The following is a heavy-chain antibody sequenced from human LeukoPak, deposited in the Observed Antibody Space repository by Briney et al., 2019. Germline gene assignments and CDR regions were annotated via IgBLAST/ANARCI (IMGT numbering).Heavy chain of an antibody. V-gene: IGHV1-2*02. CDR1: GYTFTSYG. J-gene: IGHJ4*02. Sequence: ASVKVSCKASGYTFTSYGISWVRQAPGQGLEWLGWINPNSGGTNYAQKFQGRVTMTRDTSISTAYMELSSLRSDDTAVYYCARDPVKTVLRFLEWSSPFNYWGQGTLVTVSS. D-gene: IGHD3-3*01. CDR2: INPNSGGT. CDR3: ARDPVKTVLRFLEWSSPFNY.